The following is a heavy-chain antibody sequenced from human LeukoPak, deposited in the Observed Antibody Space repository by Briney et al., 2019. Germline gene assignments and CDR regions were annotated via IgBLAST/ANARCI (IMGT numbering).Heavy chain of an antibody. J-gene: IGHJ4*02. CDR1: GSTFSSYD. CDR2: MNPNSGDT. Sequence: ASVKVSCKASGSTFSSYDINWVRQATGEGLEWMGWMNPNSGDTGYTPRFQGRVTMTRDTTISTGYMELSSLRSEDTAVYYCAREDLPGPDYWGQGTLVTVSS. D-gene: IGHD1-14*01. V-gene: IGHV1-8*02. CDR3: AREDLPGPDY.